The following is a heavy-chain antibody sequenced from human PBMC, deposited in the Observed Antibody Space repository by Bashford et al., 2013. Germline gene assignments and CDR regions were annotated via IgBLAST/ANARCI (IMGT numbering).Heavy chain of an antibody. CDR2: IDWDDDK. Sequence: SWIRQPPGKALEWLAVIDWDDDKYYSTSLKTRLTISKDTSKNQVVLTMTNMDPVDTATYYCARIISGQLWFRAPLGMDVWGQGDHGHRLL. D-gene: IGHD5-18*01. CDR3: ARIISGQLWFRAPLGMDV. J-gene: IGHJ6*02. V-gene: IGHV2-70*01.